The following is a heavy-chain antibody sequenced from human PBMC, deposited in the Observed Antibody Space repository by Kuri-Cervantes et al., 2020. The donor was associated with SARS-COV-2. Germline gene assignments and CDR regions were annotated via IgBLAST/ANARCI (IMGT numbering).Heavy chain of an antibody. J-gene: IGHJ6*02. Sequence: GGSLRLSCAASGFIFSSYGMNWVCQAPGKGLEWVSTISESGGVTYYADSVMGRFTILRDNSKNTLYLQMNSLRADDTAVYYCVKENSGRAPLMDVWGQGTTVTVSS. V-gene: IGHV3-23*01. D-gene: IGHD1-26*01. CDR3: VKENSGRAPLMDV. CDR1: GFIFSSYG. CDR2: ISESGGVT.